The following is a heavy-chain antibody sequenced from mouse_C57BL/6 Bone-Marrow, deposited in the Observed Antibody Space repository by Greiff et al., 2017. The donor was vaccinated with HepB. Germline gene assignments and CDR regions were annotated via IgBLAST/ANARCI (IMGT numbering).Heavy chain of an antibody. CDR3: ARPNYGSSYFDY. CDR1: GFTFSDYG. J-gene: IGHJ2*01. CDR2: ISSGSSTI. D-gene: IGHD1-1*01. V-gene: IGHV5-17*01. Sequence: EVKLMESGGGLVKPGGSLKLSCAASGFTFSDYGMHWVRQAPEKGLECVAYISSGSSTIYYADTVKGRFTISRDNAKNTLFLQMTSLRSEDTAMYYCARPNYGSSYFDYWGQGTTLTVSS.